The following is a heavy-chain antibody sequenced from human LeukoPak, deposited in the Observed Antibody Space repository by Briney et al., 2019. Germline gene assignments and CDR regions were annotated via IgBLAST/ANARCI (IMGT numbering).Heavy chain of an antibody. V-gene: IGHV3-53*01. CDR3: ARGGGYYDSSGYPYFDY. J-gene: IGHJ4*02. CDR2: IYSGGST. D-gene: IGHD3-22*01. Sequence: PGGSLRLSCAVSGLSLSRYAMSWVRKAPGKGLEWVSVIYSGGSTYYADSVKGRFTISRDNSKNTLCLQMNSLRAEDTAVYYCARGGGYYDSSGYPYFDYWGQGTLVTVSS. CDR1: GLSLSRYA.